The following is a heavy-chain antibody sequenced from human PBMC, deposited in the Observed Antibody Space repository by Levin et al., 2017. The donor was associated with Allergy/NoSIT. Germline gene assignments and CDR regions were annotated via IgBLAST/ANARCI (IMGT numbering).Heavy chain of an antibody. CDR2: IYPGDSDT. CDR3: ARQEGYCSGGSCYDYYYYYGMDV. CDR1: GYSFTSYW. D-gene: IGHD2-15*01. Sequence: GGSLRLSCKGSGYSFTSYWIGWVRQMPGKGLEWMGIIYPGDSDTRYSPSFQGQVTISADKSISTAYLQWSSLKASDTAMYYCARQEGYCSGGSCYDYYYYYGMDVWGQGTTVTVSS. J-gene: IGHJ6*02. V-gene: IGHV5-51*01.